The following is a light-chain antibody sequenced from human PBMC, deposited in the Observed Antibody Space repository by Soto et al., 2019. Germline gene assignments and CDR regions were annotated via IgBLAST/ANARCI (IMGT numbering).Light chain of an antibody. CDR2: DAS. Sequence: DIQMTQSPSTLSASVGDRVTITCRASQNVNSWVAWYQHKPVKAPKFLIYDASNLESGVPSRFSGRGSGTEFTLTISIFLLDDVAPCSSHCSYTTPRTFGQETSVDSK. CDR1: QNVNSW. CDR3: HCSYTTPRT. J-gene: IGKJ1*01. V-gene: IGKV1-5*01.